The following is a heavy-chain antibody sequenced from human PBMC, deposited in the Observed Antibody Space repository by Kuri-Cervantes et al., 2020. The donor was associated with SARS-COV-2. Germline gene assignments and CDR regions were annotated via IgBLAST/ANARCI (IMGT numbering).Heavy chain of an antibody. V-gene: IGHV1-46*01. CDR1: GYTFTSYY. CDR2: INPSGGST. D-gene: IGHD4-23*01. J-gene: IGHJ4*02. CDR3: ARDPRPKTRDSGGHDY. Sequence: ASVKVSCKASGYTFTSYYMHWVRQAPGQGLEWMGIINPSGGSTSYAQKFQGRVTMTRDTSTSTVYMELSSLRSEDTAVYYCARDPRPKTRDSGGHDYWGQGILVTVSS.